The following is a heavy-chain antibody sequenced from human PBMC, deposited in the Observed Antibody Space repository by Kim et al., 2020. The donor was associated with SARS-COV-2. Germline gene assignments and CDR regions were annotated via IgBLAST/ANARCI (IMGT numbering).Heavy chain of an antibody. J-gene: IGHJ4*02. Sequence: ASVKVSCKASGYTFTGYYIHWVRQAPGQGLEWMGRINPNSGGTNYAQKFQGRVTMTRDTSISTAYMELSRLRSDDTAMYYCARDVSGDFTTGVDFDYWGQGTLVTVSS. V-gene: IGHV1-2*06. D-gene: IGHD4-17*01. CDR3: ARDVSGDFTTGVDFDY. CDR2: INPNSGGT. CDR1: GYTFTGYY.